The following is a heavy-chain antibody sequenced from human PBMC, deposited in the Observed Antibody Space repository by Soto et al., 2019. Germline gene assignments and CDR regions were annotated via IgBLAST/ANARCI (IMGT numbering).Heavy chain of an antibody. CDR3: VQTTGWPGFDF. D-gene: IGHD6-19*01. Sequence: EVQLVESGGGLIQPGGSLRLSCAASGFAVSSKYMTWVRQVPGKGPEWVSVIYGGGTTYSADSVKGRFTISRDTSKNTLYLQMNSLRAEDTAVDYCVQTTGWPGFDFWGQGTLVTVSS. J-gene: IGHJ4*02. V-gene: IGHV3-53*01. CDR2: IYGGGTT. CDR1: GFAVSSKY.